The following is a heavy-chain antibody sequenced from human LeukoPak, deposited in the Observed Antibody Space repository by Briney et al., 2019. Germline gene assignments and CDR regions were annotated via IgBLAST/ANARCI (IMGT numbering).Heavy chain of an antibody. CDR2: IYTSGST. V-gene: IGHV4-61*02. CDR3: ARDVRGQLNWFDP. CDR1: GGSISSGSYY. Sequence: PSETLSLTCTVSGGSISSGSYYWSWIRQPAGKGLEWIGRIYTSGSTNYNPSLKSRVTISVDTSKNQFSLKLSSVTAADTAVYYCARDVRGQLNWFDPWGQGTLATVSS. D-gene: IGHD6-13*01. J-gene: IGHJ5*02.